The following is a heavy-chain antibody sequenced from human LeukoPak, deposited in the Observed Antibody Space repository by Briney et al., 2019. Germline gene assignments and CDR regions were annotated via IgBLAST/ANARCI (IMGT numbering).Heavy chain of an antibody. CDR2: IYTSGST. D-gene: IGHD3-22*01. CDR1: GGSISSYY. V-gene: IGHV4-4*09. Sequence: SETLSLTCTVSGGSISSYYWSWIRQPPGKGLEWIGYIYTSGSTNYNPSLKSRVTISVDTSKNQFSLKLSSVTAADTAVYYCARHLPEDSSGAYYYYYYMDVWAKGPRSPSP. J-gene: IGHJ6*03. CDR3: ARHLPEDSSGAYYYYYYMDV.